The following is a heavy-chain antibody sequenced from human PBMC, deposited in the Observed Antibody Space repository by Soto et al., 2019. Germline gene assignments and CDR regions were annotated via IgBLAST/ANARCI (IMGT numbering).Heavy chain of an antibody. CDR1: GYTFTNYW. V-gene: IGHV5-51*01. J-gene: IGHJ3*02. CDR3: ARGIVVVSATNAFDI. CDR2: IYPGDSDT. D-gene: IGHD2-21*01. Sequence: GESLKISCQGSGYTFTNYWIGWVRQMPGKGLEWMGIIYPGDSDTRYSPSFQGQVTISADKSISTAYLQWSSLKASDTAMYYCARGIVVVSATNAFDIWGQGTMVTVSS.